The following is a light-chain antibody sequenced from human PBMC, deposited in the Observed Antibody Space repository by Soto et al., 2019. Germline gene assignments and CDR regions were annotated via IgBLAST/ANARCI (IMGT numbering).Light chain of an antibody. CDR3: QQYTNWPRT. CDR1: QSVSSN. CDR2: GAS. V-gene: IGKV3-15*01. J-gene: IGKJ1*01. Sequence: ILMTQSPATLSVSPGERATLSCRASQSVSSNLAWYQQKPGQAPRLLIHGASTRATGVPARFSGSGSGTEFILTISSLQSEDFAVYYCQQYTNWPRTFGQGTKVDIK.